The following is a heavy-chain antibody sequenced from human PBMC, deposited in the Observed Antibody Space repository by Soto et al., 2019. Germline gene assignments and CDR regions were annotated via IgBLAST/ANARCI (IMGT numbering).Heavy chain of an antibody. CDR1: GASIISSDW. D-gene: IGHD3-16*01. V-gene: IGHV4-4*02. CDR3: ARDFKAPKDAWAFDY. CDR2: MSHSGTT. Sequence: QVQLQESGPGLVMPSGTLSLTCAVSGASIISSDWWNWVRQPPGKGLEWIGEMSHSGTTIYNPSLKGRVTISVDVSKNHFSLNLTSVTAADTAVYYYARDFKAPKDAWAFDYWGRGTLVTVSS. J-gene: IGHJ4*02.